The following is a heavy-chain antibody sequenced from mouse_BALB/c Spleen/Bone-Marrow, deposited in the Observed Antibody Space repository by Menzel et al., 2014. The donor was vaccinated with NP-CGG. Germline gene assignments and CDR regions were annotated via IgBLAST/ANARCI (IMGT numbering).Heavy chain of an antibody. D-gene: IGHD2-1*01. CDR3: TRGDGNYWYFDV. J-gene: IGHJ1*01. V-gene: IGHV1S22*01. CDR1: GYTFTSYW. CDR2: IYPGSGST. Sequence: LKQSGSELVRPGASVKLSCKASGYTFTSYWMHWVKQRHGQGLEWIGNIYPGSGSTNYDEKFKSKGTLTVDTSSSTAYMHLSSLTSEDYAVYYCTRGDGNYWYFDVWGAGTTVTVSS.